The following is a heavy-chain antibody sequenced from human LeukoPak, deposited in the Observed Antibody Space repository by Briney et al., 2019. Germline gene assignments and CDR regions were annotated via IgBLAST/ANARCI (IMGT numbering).Heavy chain of an antibody. Sequence: KSSETLSLTCTVSGGSIRSSYYYWGWIRQPPGKGLEWIGSIHDSGSTYYNPSLKSRVTISVDTSKNQFSLNLSSVTAADTAVYYCARVYLYCSGSSCYPYYFDSWGQGTLVTVSS. CDR3: ARVYLYCSGSSCYPYYFDS. V-gene: IGHV4-39*07. CDR1: GGSIRSSYYY. D-gene: IGHD2-15*01. CDR2: IHDSGST. J-gene: IGHJ4*02.